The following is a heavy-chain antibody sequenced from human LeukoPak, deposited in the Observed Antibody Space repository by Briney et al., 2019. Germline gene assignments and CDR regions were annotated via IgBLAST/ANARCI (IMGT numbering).Heavy chain of an antibody. J-gene: IGHJ6*02. D-gene: IGHD2-15*01. CDR2: INPNSGGT. CDR3: ASTHHGGYCSGGSCCSTPCYYYGMDV. Sequence: ASVKVSCKASGYTFTGYYMHWVRQAPGQGLEWMGWINPNSGGTNYAQKFQGRVTMTRDTSISTAYMELSRLRSDDTAVYYCASTHHGGYCSGGSCCSTPCYYYGMDVWGQGTTVTVFS. V-gene: IGHV1-2*02. CDR1: GYTFTGYY.